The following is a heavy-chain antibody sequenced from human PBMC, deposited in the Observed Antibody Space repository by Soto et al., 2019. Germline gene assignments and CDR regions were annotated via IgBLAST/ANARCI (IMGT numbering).Heavy chain of an antibody. CDR2: ISYDGSNK. Sequence: QVQLVESGGGVVQPGRSLRLSCAASGFTFSSYAMHWVRQAPGKGLEWVAVISYDGSNKYYADSVKGRFTISRDNSKNTLYLQMNGRRAEDTAVYYCARDNGSGWYDYYYGMDVWGQGTTVTVSS. V-gene: IGHV3-30-3*01. CDR1: GFTFSSYA. J-gene: IGHJ6*02. CDR3: ARDNGSGWYDYYYGMDV. D-gene: IGHD6-19*01.